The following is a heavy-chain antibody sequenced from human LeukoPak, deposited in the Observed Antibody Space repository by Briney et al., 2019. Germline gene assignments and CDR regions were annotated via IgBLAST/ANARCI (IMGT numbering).Heavy chain of an antibody. CDR3: ARGSMIVLNGVDY. Sequence: GGSLTLSCAASAFTFSSYAMHWVRQAPGKGLEWVAVISYDGSNKYYADSVKGRFTISRDNSKNALYLQMNSLRAEDTAVYYCARGSMIVLNGVDYWGQGTLVTVSS. V-gene: IGHV3-30-3*01. D-gene: IGHD3-22*01. CDR2: ISYDGSNK. J-gene: IGHJ4*02. CDR1: AFTFSSYA.